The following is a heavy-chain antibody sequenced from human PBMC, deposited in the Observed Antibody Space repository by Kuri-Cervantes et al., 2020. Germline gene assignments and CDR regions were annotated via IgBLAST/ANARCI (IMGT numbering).Heavy chain of an antibody. J-gene: IGHJ5*02. D-gene: IGHD2-15*01. CDR2: IYYSGST. V-gene: IGHV4-31*03. CDR3: ARAKTGGYCSGGSCYLNWFDP. Sequence: LRLSCTVSGGSISRGGYYWSWIRQHPGKGLEWIGYIYYSGSTYYNPSLKSRVTISVDTSKNQFSLKLSSVTAADTAVYYCARAKTGGYCSGGSCYLNWFDPWGQGTLVTVSS. CDR1: GGSISRGGYY.